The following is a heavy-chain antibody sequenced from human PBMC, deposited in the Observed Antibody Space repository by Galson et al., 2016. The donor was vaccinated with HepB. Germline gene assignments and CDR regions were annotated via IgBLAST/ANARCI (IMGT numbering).Heavy chain of an antibody. J-gene: IGHJ5*02. CDR3: ARRVRGGYAPWFDP. CDR2: VYPGDSGV. CDR1: GFSFTSHW. D-gene: IGHD3-16*01. V-gene: IGHV5-51*01. Sequence: QSGAEVKKPGESLKISCKGSGFSFTSHWIGWIRQVPGKGLEFMGIVYPGDSGVRYSPSFQGQVIISADKSTDTAYLQWSSLKASDTAIDYCARRVRGGYAPWFDPWGQGTLVTVSS.